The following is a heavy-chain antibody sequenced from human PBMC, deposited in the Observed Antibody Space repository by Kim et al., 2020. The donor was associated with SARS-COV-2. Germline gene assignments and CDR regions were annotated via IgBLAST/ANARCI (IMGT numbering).Heavy chain of an antibody. Sequence: ASVKVSCKASGYTFSTYAMHWVRQAPGQRLEWMGWINAGNGDTKYSQKFQGRVTITRDTSASTAYMELSSLRSEDTAVYYCASGRGYDSPMTTVTNFDYWGQGTLVTVSS. CDR2: INAGNGDT. V-gene: IGHV1-3*01. CDR1: GYTFSTYA. CDR3: ASGRGYDSPMTTVTNFDY. J-gene: IGHJ4*02. D-gene: IGHD4-17*01.